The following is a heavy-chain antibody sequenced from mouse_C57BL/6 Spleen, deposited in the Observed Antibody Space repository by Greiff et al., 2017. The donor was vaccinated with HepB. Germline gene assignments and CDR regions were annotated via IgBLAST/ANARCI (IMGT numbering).Heavy chain of an antibody. Sequence: EVKLMESGGGLVQPGGSLSLSCAASGFTFTDYYMSWVRQPPGKALEWLGFIRNKANGYTTEYSASVKGRFTISRDNSQSILYLQMNALRAEDSATYYCARYMYYAMDYWGQGTSVTVSS. CDR1: GFTFTDYY. J-gene: IGHJ4*01. V-gene: IGHV7-3*01. CDR3: ARYMYYAMDY. CDR2: IRNKANGYTT.